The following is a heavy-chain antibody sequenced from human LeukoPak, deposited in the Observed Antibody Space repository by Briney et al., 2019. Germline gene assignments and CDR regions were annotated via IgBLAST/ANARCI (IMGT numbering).Heavy chain of an antibody. CDR1: GFTFSSYT. Sequence: TGGSLRLSCAASGFTFSSYTMHWVRQAPGKGLEWVAVISYDGSNKYYADSVKGRFTISRDNSKNTLYLQMNSLRAEDTAVYYSARASSSGWPAYYFDYWGQGTLVTVSS. J-gene: IGHJ4*02. D-gene: IGHD6-19*01. V-gene: IGHV3-30-3*01. CDR2: ISYDGSNK. CDR3: ARASSSGWPAYYFDY.